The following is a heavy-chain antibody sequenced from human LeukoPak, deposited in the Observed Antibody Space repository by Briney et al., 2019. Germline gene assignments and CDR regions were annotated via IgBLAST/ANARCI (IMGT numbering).Heavy chain of an antibody. CDR1: GFTFSSYW. Sequence: GGSLRLSCAASGFTFSSYWMHWVRQAPGKGLVWVSRINSDGSSTSYADSVKGRFTISRDNAKNTLYLQMNSLRAEDTAVYYCARDKSLELRWGAFDIWGQGTMVTVSS. CDR3: ARDKSLELRWGAFDI. V-gene: IGHV3-74*01. CDR2: INSDGSST. J-gene: IGHJ3*02. D-gene: IGHD1-7*01.